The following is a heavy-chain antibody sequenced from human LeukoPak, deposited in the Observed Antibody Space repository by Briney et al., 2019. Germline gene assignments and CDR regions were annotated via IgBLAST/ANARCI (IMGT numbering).Heavy chain of an antibody. CDR2: ISYDGSNK. CDR3: ARSRGYGSGNYYNQNPLFDY. V-gene: IGHV3-30*03. D-gene: IGHD3-10*01. CDR1: GFTFSSYW. J-gene: IGHJ4*02. Sequence: PGGSLRLSCAASGFTFSSYWMSWVRQAPGKGLEWVAVISYDGSNKYYADSVKGRFTISRDNSKNTLYLQMNSLRAEDTAVYYCARSRGYGSGNYYNQNPLFDYWGQGTLVTVSS.